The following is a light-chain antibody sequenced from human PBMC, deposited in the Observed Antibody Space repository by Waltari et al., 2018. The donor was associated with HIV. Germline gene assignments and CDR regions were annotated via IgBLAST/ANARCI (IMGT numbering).Light chain of an antibody. CDR1: QSVSSS. J-gene: IGKJ2*01. CDR2: DAS. Sequence: VFTQTPATLSLSPGGRVTLSCRASQSVSSSLAWYQQKPGQAPRLLIYDASTRATGIPARFSGSGSGTDFTFTISSLEPEDFAVYYCQQRSNWPPNTFGQGTKLEIK. V-gene: IGKV3-11*01. CDR3: QQRSNWPPNT.